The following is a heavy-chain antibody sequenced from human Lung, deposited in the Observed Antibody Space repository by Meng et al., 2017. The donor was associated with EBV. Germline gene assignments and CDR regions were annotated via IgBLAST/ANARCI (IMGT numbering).Heavy chain of an antibody. J-gene: IGHJ4*02. V-gene: IGHV4-4*02. CDR3: ARVGYYYDRSGPYAAAFDN. Sequence: HVQLQESGPGLAKPSGSLSLACTVSGGSINRSNWWSWVRQSHQKGLEWIGEIYHSGTTNYNPSHESRVTILVDKSKTQFSLKLSSVTAADTAVYYCARVGYYYDRSGPYAAAFDNWGQGTLVTVSS. CDR1: GGSINRSNW. D-gene: IGHD3-22*01. CDR2: IYHSGTT.